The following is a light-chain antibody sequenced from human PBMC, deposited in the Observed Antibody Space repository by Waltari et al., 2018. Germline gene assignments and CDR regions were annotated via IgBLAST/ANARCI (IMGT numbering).Light chain of an antibody. CDR1: QSVTRT. Sequence: EIVLTQSPGTLSLSPGERATSSSRASQSVTRTLAWYQQKPGQAPRLLIYGASNRAPGIPDRFSGSGSGTDFSLTISRLEPEDFAVYYCQHYLRLPATFGQGTKVEIK. CDR2: GAS. J-gene: IGKJ1*01. V-gene: IGKV3-20*01. CDR3: QHYLRLPAT.